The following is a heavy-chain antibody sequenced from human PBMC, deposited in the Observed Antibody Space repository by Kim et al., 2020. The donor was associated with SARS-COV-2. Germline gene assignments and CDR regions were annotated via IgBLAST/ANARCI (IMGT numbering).Heavy chain of an antibody. J-gene: IGHJ6*02. CDR3: ARIVQTVAGTQSHYYYGMDV. D-gene: IGHD6-19*01. CDR2: IDWDDDK. Sequence: SGPTLVNPTQTLTLTCTFSGFSLSTSGMCVSWIRQPPGKALEWLALIDWDDDKYYSTSLKTRLTISKDTSKNQVVLTMTNMDPVDTATYYCARIVQTVAGTQSHYYYGMDVWGQGTTVTVSS. V-gene: IGHV2-70*01. CDR1: GFSLSTSGMC.